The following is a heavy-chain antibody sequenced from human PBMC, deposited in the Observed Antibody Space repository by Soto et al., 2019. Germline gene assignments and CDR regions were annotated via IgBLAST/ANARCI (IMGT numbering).Heavy chain of an antibody. V-gene: IGHV1-69*13. CDR2: IIPIFGTA. Sequence: SVKVSCKASGGTFSSYAISWVRQAPGQGLEWMGGIIPIFGTANYAQKFQGRVTITADESTSTAYMELSSLRPEDTAVYYCAVSIAARNLNWGQGTLVTVSS. CDR3: AVSIAARNLN. D-gene: IGHD6-6*01. J-gene: IGHJ4*02. CDR1: GGTFSSYA.